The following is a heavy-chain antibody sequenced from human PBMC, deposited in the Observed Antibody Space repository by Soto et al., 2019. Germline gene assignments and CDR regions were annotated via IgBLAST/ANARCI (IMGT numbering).Heavy chain of an antibody. CDR3: ARAGLDWSGYYFDY. J-gene: IGHJ4*02. Sequence: PGGSLRLSCAASGFTVSSNYMSWVRQAPGKGLEWVSVIYSGGSTYYADSVKGRFTISRDTSKNTLYLQMNSLRAEDTAVYYCARAGLDWSGYYFDYWGQGTLVTVSS. CDR1: GFTVSSNY. V-gene: IGHV3-53*01. D-gene: IGHD3-3*01. CDR2: IYSGGST.